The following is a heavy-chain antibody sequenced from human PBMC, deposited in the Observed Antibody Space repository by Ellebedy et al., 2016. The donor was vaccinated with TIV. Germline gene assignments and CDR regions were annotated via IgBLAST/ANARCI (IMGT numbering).Heavy chain of an antibody. D-gene: IGHD1-1*01. V-gene: IGHV3-74*03. CDR3: ARDPDWTSQTGFDM. J-gene: IGHJ3*02. CDR1: GFTFNNYW. CDR2: VDTAGSFT. Sequence: GESLKISCVASGFTFNNYWMDWVRQVPGKGLVWVSRVDTAGSFTTYADSVKGLFTISRDNVKNTLYLQMTGLRAEDTAVYFSARDPDWTSQTGFDMWGQGTRVTVPS.